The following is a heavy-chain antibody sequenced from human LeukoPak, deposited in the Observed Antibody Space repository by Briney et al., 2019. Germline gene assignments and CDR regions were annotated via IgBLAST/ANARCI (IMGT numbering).Heavy chain of an antibody. CDR1: GFTFSSYA. V-gene: IGHV3-23*01. J-gene: IGHJ5*02. CDR3: AKDPREYCSSTSCPNWFDP. Sequence: GGSLRLSCAASGFTFSSYAMSWVSQAPGKGLEWVSRISASGGTTYYADSVKGRFTISRDNSKNTLYLQMLSLRAEDSAIYYCAKDPREYCSSTSCPNWFDPWGQGTLVTVSS. D-gene: IGHD2-2*01. CDR2: ISASGGTT.